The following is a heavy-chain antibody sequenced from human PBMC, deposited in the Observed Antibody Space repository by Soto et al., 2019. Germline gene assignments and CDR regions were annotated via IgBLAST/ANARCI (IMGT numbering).Heavy chain of an antibody. CDR2: IVVGSGNT. Sequence: GASVKVSCKASGFTFTSSAVQWVRQARGQRLEWIGWIVVGSGNTNYAQKFQERVTITRDMSTSTAYMELSSLRSEDTAVYYCAAQDYYDSSGYYFDYWGQGTLVTVSS. D-gene: IGHD3-22*01. J-gene: IGHJ4*02. CDR3: AAQDYYDSSGYYFDY. CDR1: GFTFTSSA. V-gene: IGHV1-58*01.